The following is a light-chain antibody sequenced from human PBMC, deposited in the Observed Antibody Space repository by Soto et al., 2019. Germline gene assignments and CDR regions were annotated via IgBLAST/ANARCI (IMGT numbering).Light chain of an antibody. J-gene: IGLJ3*02. CDR3: GTWDSSLSAVV. CDR1: SSNIGTYY. Sequence: QSVLTQPPSVSAAPRQKVTISCSGSSSNIGTYYVSWYQQFPGTAPKLLIYDNNKRPSGIPDRFSGSRSGTSATLDITGLQTGDEADYYCGTWDSSLSAVVFGGGTKLTVL. V-gene: IGLV1-51*01. CDR2: DNN.